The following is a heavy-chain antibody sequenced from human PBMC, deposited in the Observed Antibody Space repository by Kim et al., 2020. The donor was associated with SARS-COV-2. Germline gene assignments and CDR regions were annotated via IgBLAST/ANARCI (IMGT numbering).Heavy chain of an antibody. CDR1: GGSISSSSYY. Sequence: SETLSLTCTVSGGSISSSSYYWGWIRQPPGKGLEWIGSIYYSGSTYYNPSLKSRVTISVDTSKNQFSLKLSSVTAADTAVYYCARVLFLPDYVWGSYRLRPKVVGYFDYWGQGTLVTVSS. D-gene: IGHD3-16*02. CDR3: ARVLFLPDYVWGSYRLRPKVVGYFDY. CDR2: IYYSGST. V-gene: IGHV4-39*07. J-gene: IGHJ4*02.